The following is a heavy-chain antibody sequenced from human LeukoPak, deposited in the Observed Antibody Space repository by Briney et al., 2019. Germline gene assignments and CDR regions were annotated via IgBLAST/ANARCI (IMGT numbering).Heavy chain of an antibody. CDR3: AGTYYYGSGNLDY. CDR1: GGSISTYY. Sequence: SETLSLTCTVSGGSISTYYWSWIRQPPGKGLEWIGYIYYSGSTNYNPSLKSRVTISVDTSKNQFSLKLSSVTAADTAVYYCAGTYYYGSGNLDYWGQGTLVTVSS. J-gene: IGHJ4*02. D-gene: IGHD3-10*01. CDR2: IYYSGST. V-gene: IGHV4-59*01.